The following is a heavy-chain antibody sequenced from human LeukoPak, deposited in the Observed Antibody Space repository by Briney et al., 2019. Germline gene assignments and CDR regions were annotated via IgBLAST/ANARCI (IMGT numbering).Heavy chain of an antibody. D-gene: IGHD5-24*01. V-gene: IGHV3-66*01. CDR2: IYVGGST. J-gene: IGHJ4*02. Sequence: GGSLRLSCAASGFTFSNYEMNWVRQAPGKGLEWVSVIYVGGSTYYADSVKGRFSISRDNSKNTVYLQMNSLRVEDTVVYYCARGDGYNFFDYWGQGTLVTVSS. CDR3: ARGDGYNFFDY. CDR1: GFTFSNYE.